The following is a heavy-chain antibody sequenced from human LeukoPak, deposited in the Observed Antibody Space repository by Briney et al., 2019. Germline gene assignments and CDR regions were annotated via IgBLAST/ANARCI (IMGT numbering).Heavy chain of an antibody. V-gene: IGHV4-4*07. Sequence: SETLSLTCTVSGGSITTYYWSWIRQPAGKGLEWIGRVSTSGRTNYNPSLKSRLTISVDTSKNQFSLKLSSVTAADTAVYYCARTYSSGWRYYFDYWGQGTLVTVSS. CDR2: VSTSGRT. CDR3: ARTYSSGWRYYFDY. D-gene: IGHD6-19*01. CDR1: GGSITTYY. J-gene: IGHJ4*02.